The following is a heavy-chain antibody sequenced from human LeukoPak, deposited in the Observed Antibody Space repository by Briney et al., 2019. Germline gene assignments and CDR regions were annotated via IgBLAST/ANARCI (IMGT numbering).Heavy chain of an antibody. Sequence: GRSLRLSCAASGFTFSSYAMHWVRQAPGKGLEWVAVISYDGSNKYYADSVKGRFTISRDNSKNTLYLQMNSLRAEDTAVYYCARDSFEWELLRRSEFDYWGQGTLVTVSS. CDR3: ARDSFEWELLRRSEFDY. J-gene: IGHJ4*02. CDR2: ISYDGSNK. CDR1: GFTFSSYA. D-gene: IGHD1-26*01. V-gene: IGHV3-30*07.